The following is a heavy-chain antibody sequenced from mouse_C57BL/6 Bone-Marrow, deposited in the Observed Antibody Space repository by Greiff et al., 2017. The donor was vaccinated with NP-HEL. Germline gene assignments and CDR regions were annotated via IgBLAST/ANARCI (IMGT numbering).Heavy chain of an antibody. V-gene: IGHV5-6*02. Sequence: EVMLVESGGDLVKPGGSLKLSCAASGFTFSSYGMSWVRQTPDKRLEWVATSSSGGSYTYYPDSVKGRFTISRDNAKNTLYLQMSSLKSEDTAMYYCARQDYDWFAYWGQGTLVTVSA. CDR2: SSSGGSYT. CDR1: GFTFSSYG. J-gene: IGHJ3*01. CDR3: ARQDYDWFAY. D-gene: IGHD2-4*01.